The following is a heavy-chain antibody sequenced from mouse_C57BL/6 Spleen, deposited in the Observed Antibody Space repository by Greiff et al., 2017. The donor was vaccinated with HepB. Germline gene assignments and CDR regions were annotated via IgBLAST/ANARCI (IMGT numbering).Heavy chain of an antibody. CDR2: IYPRSGNT. Sequence: VMLVESGAELARPGASVKLSCKASGYTFTSYGISWVKQRTGQGLEWIGEIYPRSGNTYYNEKFKGKATLTADKSSSTAYMERRSLTSEDSAVYFCARSEDGYYWGQGTTLTVSS. CDR3: ARSEDGYY. V-gene: IGHV1-81*01. J-gene: IGHJ2*01. CDR1: GYTFTSYG. D-gene: IGHD2-3*01.